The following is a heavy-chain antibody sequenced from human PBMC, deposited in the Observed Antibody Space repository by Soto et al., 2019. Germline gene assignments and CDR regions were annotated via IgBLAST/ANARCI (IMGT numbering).Heavy chain of an antibody. V-gene: IGHV3-33*01. CDR2: IWYDGSNK. Sequence: QVQLVESGGGVVQPGRSLRLSCAASGFTFSSYGMHWVRQAPGKGLEWVAVIWYDGSNKYYADSVKGRFTISRDNSKNRLDLQMNSLRAEETAVYYCARDGYCSGGSCYSVPVFDYWGQGTLVTVSS. J-gene: IGHJ4*02. CDR1: GFTFSSYG. CDR3: ARDGYCSGGSCYSVPVFDY. D-gene: IGHD2-15*01.